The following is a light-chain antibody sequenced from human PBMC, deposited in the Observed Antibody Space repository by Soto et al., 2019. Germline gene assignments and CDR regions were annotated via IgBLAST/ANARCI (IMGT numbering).Light chain of an antibody. V-gene: IGKV1-5*03. CDR3: QQYNSFT. CDR1: QSISSW. J-gene: IGKJ4*01. Sequence: DIQMTQSPCTLCASGADRVTITCRASQSISSWLAWYQQKPGKAPKLLIYKASSLESGVPSRFSGSGSGTEFTLTISSLQPDDLATHYCQQYNSFTLGGGTKVEIK. CDR2: KAS.